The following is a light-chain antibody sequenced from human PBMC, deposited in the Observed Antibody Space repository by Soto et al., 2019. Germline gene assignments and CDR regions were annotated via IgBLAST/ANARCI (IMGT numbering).Light chain of an antibody. CDR1: QSISSW. Sequence: DIQMTQSPSTLSASVGDRVTITCRASQSISSWLAWYQQKPGKAPKLLIYDASSLESGVPSRFSGSGSGTEFTLTISSLQPDDFATYYCQQYISYSPLTSGGGTKVDIK. J-gene: IGKJ4*01. CDR2: DAS. V-gene: IGKV1-5*01. CDR3: QQYISYSPLT.